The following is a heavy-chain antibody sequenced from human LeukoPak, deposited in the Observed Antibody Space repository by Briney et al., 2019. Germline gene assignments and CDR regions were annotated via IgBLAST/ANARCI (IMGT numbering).Heavy chain of an antibody. Sequence: GGSLRLSCAASGFTFSSYGMHWVRQAPGKGLEWVAVIWYDGSNKYYADSVKGRFTISRDNSKNTLYLQMNSLRAEDTAVYYCARDYYYDSSGYPDYWGQGTLVTVSS. V-gene: IGHV3-33*01. CDR3: ARDYYYDSSGYPDY. CDR1: GFTFSSYG. CDR2: IWYDGSNK. J-gene: IGHJ4*02. D-gene: IGHD3-22*01.